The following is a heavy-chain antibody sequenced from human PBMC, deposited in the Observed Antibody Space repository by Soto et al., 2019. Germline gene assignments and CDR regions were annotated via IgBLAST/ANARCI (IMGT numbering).Heavy chain of an antibody. J-gene: IGHJ3*02. CDR3: ARGDYYDSSGPFSDAFDI. CDR2: IRPDGSQK. V-gene: IGHV3-7*04. Sequence: GGSLRLSCAASGFTFSSYWMSWVRQAPGKGLEWVANIRPDGSQKWYVDSVKGRFTISRDNAKKSLYLQMNSLRAEDTAVYYCARGDYYDSSGPFSDAFDIWGQGTMVTVSS. D-gene: IGHD3-22*01. CDR1: GFTFSSYW.